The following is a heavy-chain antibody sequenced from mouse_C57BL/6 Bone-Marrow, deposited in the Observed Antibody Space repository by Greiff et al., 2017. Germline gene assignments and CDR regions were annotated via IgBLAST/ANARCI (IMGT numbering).Heavy chain of an antibody. CDR3: ASYDGYPAWFAY. V-gene: IGHV2-2*01. CDR1: GFSLTSYG. D-gene: IGHD2-3*01. Sequence: VKLVESVPFLFHPSHILSITCTVSGFSLTSYGVHWVRQSPGKGLEWLGVIWSGGSTDYNAAFISRLSISKDNSKSQVFFKMNSLRADDSAIYYCASYDGYPAWFAYWGQGTLVTVSA. CDR2: IWSGGST. J-gene: IGHJ3*01.